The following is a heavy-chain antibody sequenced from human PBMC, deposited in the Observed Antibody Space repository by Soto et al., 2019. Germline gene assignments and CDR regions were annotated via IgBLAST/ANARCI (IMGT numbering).Heavy chain of an antibody. CDR2: IIPVFGTT. CDR3: AGSPNYYDSSGFYIDS. J-gene: IGHJ4*02. V-gene: IGHV1-69*13. Sequence: WAEVKVSCKASGGAFSSYAISWVRQAPGQGLEWMGGIIPVFGTTNYARKFQGRVTITADVSTSTAYMELSGLRSEDTAIYYCAGSPNYYDSSGFYIDSRGQRTIVTVYS. D-gene: IGHD3-22*01. CDR1: GGAFSSYA.